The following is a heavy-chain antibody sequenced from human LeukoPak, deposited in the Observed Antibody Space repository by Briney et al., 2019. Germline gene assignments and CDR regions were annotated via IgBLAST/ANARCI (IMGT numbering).Heavy chain of an antibody. CDR2: IYYSGST. D-gene: IGHD1-26*01. Sequence: SETLSLTCTVSGGSISSYDWRLFLQPPAKGLQWIGYIYYSGSTNYNPSLKSRVTISVDTSKNQFSLKLSSVTAADTAVYYCARESGSYYGMDVWGQGTTVTVSS. V-gene: IGHV4-59*01. CDR3: ARESGSYYGMDV. CDR1: GGSISSYD. J-gene: IGHJ6*02.